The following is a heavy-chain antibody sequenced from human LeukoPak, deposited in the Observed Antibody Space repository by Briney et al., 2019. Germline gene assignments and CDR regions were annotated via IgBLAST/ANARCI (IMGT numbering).Heavy chain of an antibody. D-gene: IGHD3-16*01. CDR2: IKQDGSEE. V-gene: IGHV3-7*01. Sequence: GGSLRLSCAASGFTFSSYWMNWVRQAPGKGLEWVANIKQDGSEEYYVDSVKGRFTISRDNAKNSLYLQMNSLRAEDTAVYYCARPRWGRPFDASDIWGQGTMATVSS. J-gene: IGHJ3*02. CDR1: GFTFSSYW. CDR3: ARPRWGRPFDASDI.